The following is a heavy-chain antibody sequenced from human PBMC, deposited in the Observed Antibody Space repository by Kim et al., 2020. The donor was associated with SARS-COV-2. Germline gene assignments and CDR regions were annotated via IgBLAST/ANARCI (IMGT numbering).Heavy chain of an antibody. Sequence: GSTYDNQSLKSRVTISVDTSKNQFSLKLGSVTAADTAVYYCARELEGWFDPWGQGTLVTVSS. V-gene: IGHV4-31*02. CDR3: ARELEGWFDP. D-gene: IGHD1-1*01. J-gene: IGHJ5*02. CDR2: GST.